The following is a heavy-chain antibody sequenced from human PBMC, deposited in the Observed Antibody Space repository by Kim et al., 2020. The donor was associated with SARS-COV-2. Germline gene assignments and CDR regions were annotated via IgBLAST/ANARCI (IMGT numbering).Heavy chain of an antibody. Sequence: GGSLRLPCAASGFTFSSYAMHWVRQAPGKGLEWVAVISYDGSNKYYADSVKGRFTISRDNSKNTLYLQMNSLRAEDTAVYYCARDHEGHIVVVTAPLRYWGQGTLVTVSS. CDR3: ARDHEGHIVVVTAPLRY. J-gene: IGHJ4*02. CDR1: GFTFSSYA. CDR2: ISYDGSNK. V-gene: IGHV3-30*04. D-gene: IGHD2-21*02.